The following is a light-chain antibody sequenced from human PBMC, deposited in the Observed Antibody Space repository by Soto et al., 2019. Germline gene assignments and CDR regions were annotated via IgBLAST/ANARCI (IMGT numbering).Light chain of an antibody. Sequence: DIQMTQSPSSLSASVGDRVTITCRASQGISNDLAWFQQKPGKAPKTLIHTASTLQTGAPSKFSGSGSGTDFTLIISSLQPEDFATYYCQQYNSYPPTIGQGTRLEI. J-gene: IGKJ2*01. CDR3: QQYNSYPPT. V-gene: IGKV1-16*02. CDR2: TAS. CDR1: QGISND.